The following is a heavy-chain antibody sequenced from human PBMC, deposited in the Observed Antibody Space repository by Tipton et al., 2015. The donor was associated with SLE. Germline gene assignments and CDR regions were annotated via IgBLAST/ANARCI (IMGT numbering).Heavy chain of an antibody. J-gene: IGHJ2*01. CDR2: ISGGGGST. CDR3: AKGQQWLAWYFDL. CDR1: GGSFSDYY. D-gene: IGHD6-19*01. V-gene: IGHV3-23*01. Sequence: LSLTCAVYGGSFSDYYWSWIRQPPGKGLEWVSYISGGGGSTYYADSVKGRFTISRDNSKNTLYLQMNSLRAEDTAVYYCAKGQQWLAWYFDLWGRGTLVTVSS.